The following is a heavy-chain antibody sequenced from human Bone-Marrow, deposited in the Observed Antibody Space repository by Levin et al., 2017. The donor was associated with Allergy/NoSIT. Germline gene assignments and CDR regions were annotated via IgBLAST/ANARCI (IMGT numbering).Heavy chain of an antibody. J-gene: IGHJ4*02. CDR3: AKEITLYSSRYYRTFDY. D-gene: IGHD3-22*01. CDR1: GFSFTSHG. CDR2: ISYDDSNK. Sequence: GGSLRLSCTASGFSFTSHGMHWVRQAPGKGLEWVAVISYDDSNKQYADSVKGRFNISRDSSKDTFYLQMNSLRPEDTAVYYCAKEITLYSSRYYRTFDYWGQGTLVPVSS. V-gene: IGHV3-30*18.